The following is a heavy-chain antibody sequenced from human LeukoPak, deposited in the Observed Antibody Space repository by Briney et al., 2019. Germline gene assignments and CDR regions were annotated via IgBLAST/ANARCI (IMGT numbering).Heavy chain of an antibody. CDR1: GGSISRYY. Sequence: PSETLSLTCTVSGGSISRYYWSWIRQPPGKGLDWIGYIYYTGITNYNPALKSRVTMSADTSKNQFSLKLTSVTAADTAVYYCASVRGYSSGWYASGFDPWGQGTLVTVSS. D-gene: IGHD6-19*01. V-gene: IGHV4-59*01. J-gene: IGHJ5*02. CDR2: IYYTGIT. CDR3: ASVRGYSSGWYASGFDP.